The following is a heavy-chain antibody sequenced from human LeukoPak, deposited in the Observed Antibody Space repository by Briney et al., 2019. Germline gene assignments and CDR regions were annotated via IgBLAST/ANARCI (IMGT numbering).Heavy chain of an antibody. CDR2: IYYSGST. Sequence: SETLSLTCTVSGGSISSYYWSWLRQPPGKGLEWVGYIYYSGSTNYNPSLKSRVTISVDTSKNQFSLKLSSVTAADTAVYYCARDQVGAIGPDYWGQGTLVTVSS. V-gene: IGHV4-59*01. CDR3: ARDQVGAIGPDY. J-gene: IGHJ4*02. CDR1: GGSISSYY. D-gene: IGHD1-26*01.